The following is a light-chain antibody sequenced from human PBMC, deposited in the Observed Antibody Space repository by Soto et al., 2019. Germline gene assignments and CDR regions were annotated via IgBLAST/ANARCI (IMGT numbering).Light chain of an antibody. J-gene: IGKJ1*01. CDR1: QSVSSN. Sequence: EIVMTHSPATLSVSPGERATLSCRSSQSVSSNLAWYQQKPGQAPRLLIYGVYIRATGIPATFSGSGSGTDFTLTISSLQSEDFAVYYCQQYNNWPRTLGQGTKVDIK. CDR2: GVY. V-gene: IGKV3-15*01. CDR3: QQYNNWPRT.